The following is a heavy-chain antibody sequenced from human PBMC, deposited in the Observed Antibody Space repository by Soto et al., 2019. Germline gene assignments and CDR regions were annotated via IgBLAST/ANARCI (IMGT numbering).Heavy chain of an antibody. D-gene: IGHD5-18*01. CDR2: ISYDGSNK. V-gene: IGHV3-30*03. J-gene: IGHJ6*02. CDR1: GFTFSSYG. CDR3: VGYSYGYWDYGMDV. Sequence: PVGSLRLSCAASGFTFSSYGMHWVRQAPGKGLEWVAVISYDGSNKYYADSVKGRFTISRDNSKNTLYLQMNSLRAEDTAVYYCVGYSYGYWDYGMDVWGQGTTVTVSS.